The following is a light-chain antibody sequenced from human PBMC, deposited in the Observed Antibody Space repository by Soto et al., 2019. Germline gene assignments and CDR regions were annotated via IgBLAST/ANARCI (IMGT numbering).Light chain of an antibody. CDR1: SSDVGGYNY. J-gene: IGLJ2*01. CDR2: EVS. V-gene: IGLV2-8*01. Sequence: QSVLTQPTSASGSPGQSVTISCTGTSSDVGGYNYVSWFQQHPGKAPNLMIYEVSKRPSGVPDRFSGSKSGNTASLTVSGLQAEDEAHYYFSSYAGSNVVFGGGPKLTVL. CDR3: SSYAGSNVV.